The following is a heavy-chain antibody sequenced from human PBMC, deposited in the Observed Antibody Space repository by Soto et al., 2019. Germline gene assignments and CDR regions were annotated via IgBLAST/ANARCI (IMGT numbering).Heavy chain of an antibody. CDR1: GGSISSGGYS. D-gene: IGHD2-15*01. Sequence: SETLSLTCAVSGGSISSGGYSWSWIRQPPGKGLEWIGYIYHSGSTYYNPSLKSRVTISVDTSKNQFSLKLSSVTAADTAVYNCARGGYCSGGSCYWFDPWGQGTLVTVSS. V-gene: IGHV4-30-2*01. J-gene: IGHJ5*02. CDR3: ARGGYCSGGSCYWFDP. CDR2: IYHSGST.